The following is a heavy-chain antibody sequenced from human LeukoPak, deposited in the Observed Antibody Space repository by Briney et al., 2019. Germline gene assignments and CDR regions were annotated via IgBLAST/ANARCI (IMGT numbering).Heavy chain of an antibody. J-gene: IGHJ4*02. Sequence: SETLSLTCTVSGGSISSYYWSWIRQPPGKGLEWIGYIYYSGSTNYNPSLKSRVTISVDTSKNQFSLKLSSVTAADTAVYYCARQREQATIIDYWGQGTLVTVSS. CDR1: GGSISSYY. CDR2: IYYSGST. V-gene: IGHV4-59*08. CDR3: ARQREQATIIDY. D-gene: IGHD5-24*01.